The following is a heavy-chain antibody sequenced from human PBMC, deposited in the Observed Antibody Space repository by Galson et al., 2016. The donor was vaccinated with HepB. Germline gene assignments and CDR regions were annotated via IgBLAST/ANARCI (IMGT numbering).Heavy chain of an antibody. Sequence: SLRLSCAASGFTFSNYIMNWVRQAPGKGLEWVSSISTSGNYIFYVDSVKGRFTISRDNVKNSLHLQMNSLRAEDTAVYYCAREDAYNFGGPRPNYGMDVWGQGTTVTVSS. CDR2: ISTSGNYI. V-gene: IGHV3-21*06. D-gene: IGHD5-24*01. CDR3: AREDAYNFGGPRPNYGMDV. CDR1: GFTFSNYI. J-gene: IGHJ6*02.